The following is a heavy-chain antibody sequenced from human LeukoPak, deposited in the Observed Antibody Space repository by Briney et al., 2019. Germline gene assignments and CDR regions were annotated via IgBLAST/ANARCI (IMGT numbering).Heavy chain of an antibody. V-gene: IGHV3-66*01. CDR3: ARSWGDYDSSGYYYVRYFDY. J-gene: IGHJ4*02. CDR1: GIIVSTNY. D-gene: IGHD3-22*01. Sequence: GGSLRLSCAASGIIVSTNYMSWVRQAPGKGLEWVSLIYSGGSTYYADSVKGRFTISRDNSKNTLYLQMNSLRAEDTAVYYCARSWGDYDSSGYYYVRYFDYWGQGTLVTVSS. CDR2: IYSGGST.